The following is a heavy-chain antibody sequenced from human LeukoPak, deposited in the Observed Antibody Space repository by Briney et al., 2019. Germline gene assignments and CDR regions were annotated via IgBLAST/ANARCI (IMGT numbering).Heavy chain of an antibody. D-gene: IGHD5-24*01. CDR3: ARGEEMAVN. J-gene: IGHJ4*02. CDR1: GGSFSGYY. V-gene: IGHV4-34*01. Sequence: SETLSLTCAVYGGSFSGYYWSWIRQPPGKGLEWIGEINHSGSTNYNPSLKSRVTISVDTSKNQFSLKLSSVTAADTAVYYCARGEEMAVNWGQGTLVTVSS. CDR2: INHSGST.